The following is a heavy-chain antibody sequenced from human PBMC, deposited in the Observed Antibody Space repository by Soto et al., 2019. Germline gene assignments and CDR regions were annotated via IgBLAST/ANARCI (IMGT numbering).Heavy chain of an antibody. CDR3: TRRGRQSANWFDT. Sequence: QVQLVQAGAEVKTPGASVKVSCKASGGTFNSYSIDWVRQAPGHGFEWMGGIIPMSGRPNYAQRFQGRVTFSADKSTNTVYMEVNSLPHADTAVYYCTRRGRQSANWFDTWGQGTLVTVSS. J-gene: IGHJ5*02. CDR1: GGTFNSYS. V-gene: IGHV1-69*14. CDR2: IIPMSGRP.